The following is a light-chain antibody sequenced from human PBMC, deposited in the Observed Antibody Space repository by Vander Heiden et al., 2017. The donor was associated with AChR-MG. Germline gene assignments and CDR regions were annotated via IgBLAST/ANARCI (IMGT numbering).Light chain of an antibody. J-gene: IGLJ3*02. CDR2: GDT. CDR1: NIESKS. Sequence: SYVLTQPPSVSVAPGETARITCGGSNIESKSVHWYQHKPGQAPVLVVYGDTDRPSGIPERFSGSNSGNTATLTISRVEAGDEADYHCQVWDSDSGVFGGGTKLTVL. CDR3: QVWDSDSGV. V-gene: IGLV3-21*02.